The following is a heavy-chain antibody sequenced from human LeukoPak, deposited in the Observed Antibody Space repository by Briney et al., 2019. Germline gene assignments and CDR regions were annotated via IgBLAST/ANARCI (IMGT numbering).Heavy chain of an antibody. D-gene: IGHD6-6*01. J-gene: IGHJ3*02. CDR2: ITSSRSTI. CDR1: GFSLNTYS. Sequence: GGSLRLSCAASGFSLNTYSMNWVRQAPGKGLEWISYITSSRSTIYYADSVKGRFTISRDNAENSLYLQMNSLRADDTAVYYCAREYSSSSGRAFDIWGQGTTVTVSS. CDR3: AREYSSSSGRAFDI. V-gene: IGHV3-48*01.